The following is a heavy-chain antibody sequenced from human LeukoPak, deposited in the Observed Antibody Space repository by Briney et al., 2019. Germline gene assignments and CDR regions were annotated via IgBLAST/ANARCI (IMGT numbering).Heavy chain of an antibody. CDR2: ISGSGGST. V-gene: IGHV3-23*01. Sequence: GGSLRLSCAASGFTFSSYAMSWVRQAPGKGLEWVSAISGSGGSTYYADSVKGRFTISRDNSKNTLYLQMNSLRAEDTAVYYCAKGARITIFGVVLKNWFDPWGRGTLVTVSS. D-gene: IGHD3-3*01. CDR1: GFTFSSYA. CDR3: AKGARITIFGVVLKNWFDP. J-gene: IGHJ5*02.